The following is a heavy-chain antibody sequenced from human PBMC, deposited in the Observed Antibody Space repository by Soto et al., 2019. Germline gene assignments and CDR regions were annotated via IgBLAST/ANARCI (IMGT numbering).Heavy chain of an antibody. CDR3: ARGVGQYDY. Sequence: GASVKVSCKASGYTFTSYAMHWVRQAPGQRLEWMGWINGGNGDTKYSQRFQGRVTITRDTSASIAYVELSSLRSEDTAVYYCARGVGQYDYWGQGTLVTVSS. D-gene: IGHD3-10*01. CDR2: INGGNGDT. CDR1: GYTFTSYA. J-gene: IGHJ4*02. V-gene: IGHV1-3*01.